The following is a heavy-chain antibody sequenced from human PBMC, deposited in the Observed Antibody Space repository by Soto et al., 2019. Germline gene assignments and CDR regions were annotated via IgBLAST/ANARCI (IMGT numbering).Heavy chain of an antibody. Sequence: EVQLVESGGGLVQPGGSLRLSCAASGFNFISHWIHWVRQAPGKGLVWVSRINVDGSNRNYADSEKGRFTISRDNAKNTVYLQMNSLRADDTAVYFCARGIYQKYGMDVWGQGTTV. CDR1: GFNFISHW. CDR2: INVDGSNR. J-gene: IGHJ6*02. D-gene: IGHD3-3*02. V-gene: IGHV3-74*01. CDR3: ARGIYQKYGMDV.